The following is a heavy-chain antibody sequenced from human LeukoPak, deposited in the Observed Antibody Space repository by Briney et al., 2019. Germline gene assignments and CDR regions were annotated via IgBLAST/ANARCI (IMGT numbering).Heavy chain of an antibody. Sequence: GASVKVSCKTSGYTFSDYAITWVRQVRGQGFEWMGWISAYNGNTNYAQKLQGRVTMTTDTSTSTAYMELRSLRSDDTAVYYCARVFDYGSGSYTHPTYYFDYWGQGTLVTVSS. CDR3: ARVFDYGSGSYTHPTYYFDY. J-gene: IGHJ4*02. CDR2: ISAYNGNT. V-gene: IGHV1-18*01. CDR1: GYTFSDYA. D-gene: IGHD3-10*01.